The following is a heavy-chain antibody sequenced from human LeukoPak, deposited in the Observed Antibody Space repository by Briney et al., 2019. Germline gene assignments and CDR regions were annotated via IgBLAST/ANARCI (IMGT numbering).Heavy chain of an antibody. Sequence: GASVKVSCKASGYTFNNYGISWVRQAPGQGLEWMGWVTSYNGDTNYAQKFQGRVTMTTDTSTSTAYMELRSLRSDDTAVYYCARGVCSGGSCYSGSLPIDYWGQGTLVTVSS. CDR2: VTSYNGDT. CDR1: GYTFNNYG. D-gene: IGHD2-15*01. V-gene: IGHV1-18*01. CDR3: ARGVCSGGSCYSGSLPIDY. J-gene: IGHJ4*02.